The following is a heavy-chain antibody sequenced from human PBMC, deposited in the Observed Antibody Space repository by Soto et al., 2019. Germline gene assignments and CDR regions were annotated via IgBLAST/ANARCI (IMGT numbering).Heavy chain of an antibody. V-gene: IGHV3-48*02. D-gene: IGHD6-13*01. Sequence: EVQLVESGGGLVQPGGSLRLSCAASGFTFSSYSMNWVRQAPGKGLEWVSYISSSSCTMYYADSVKGRFTISRDNAKNSLYLQMNSLRDEDTAVYYCARDPYSSSWFNSDYWGQGTLVTVSS. CDR2: ISSSSCTM. J-gene: IGHJ4*02. CDR1: GFTFSSYS. CDR3: ARDPYSSSWFNSDY.